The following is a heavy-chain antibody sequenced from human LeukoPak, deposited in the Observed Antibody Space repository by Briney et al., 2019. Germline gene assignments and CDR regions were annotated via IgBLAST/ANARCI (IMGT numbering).Heavy chain of an antibody. D-gene: IGHD3-22*01. V-gene: IGHV6-1*01. CDR1: GDSFSSNSAA. CDR3: ASSFDSSGYYDLYYFDY. J-gene: IGHJ4*02. CDR2: TYYRSKWYY. Sequence: SQTLSLTCAISGDSFSSNSAAWNWIRQSPSRGLEWLGRTYYRSKWYYDYAVSVKSRITINPDTSKNQFSLQLNSVTPEDTAVYYCASSFDSSGYYDLYYFDYWGQGTLVTVSS.